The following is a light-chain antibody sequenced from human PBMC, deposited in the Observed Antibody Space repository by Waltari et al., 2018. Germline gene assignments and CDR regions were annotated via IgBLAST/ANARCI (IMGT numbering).Light chain of an antibody. CDR2: GTS. J-gene: IGKJ4*01. CDR3: QQYDGIVVT. V-gene: IGKV3-20*01. CDR1: QSVSTIS. Sequence: EIVLTQSPGTLSLSPGERATLSCRASQSVSTISLTWYQQKPGQAPRLLSYGTSRRATGIPDRFSGSVYGTALTLTISRLQPEDFAIYYCQQYDGIVVTFGGGTKVEI.